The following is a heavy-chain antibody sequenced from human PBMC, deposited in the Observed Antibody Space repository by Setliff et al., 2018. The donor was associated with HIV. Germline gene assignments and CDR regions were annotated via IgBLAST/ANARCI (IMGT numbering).Heavy chain of an antibody. Sequence: SETLSLTCTVSGGSFSSGNYYWAWIRQPPGEGLEWIGGMSYSGTTYYNPSLKSRVTINPDTSKNQLSLQLHSVTPEDTAVYYCARSITTAGTVFDYWGQGTLVTVSS. CDR1: GGSFSSGNYY. CDR2: MSYSGTT. V-gene: IGHV4-39*01. J-gene: IGHJ4*02. CDR3: ARSITTAGTVFDY. D-gene: IGHD6-13*01.